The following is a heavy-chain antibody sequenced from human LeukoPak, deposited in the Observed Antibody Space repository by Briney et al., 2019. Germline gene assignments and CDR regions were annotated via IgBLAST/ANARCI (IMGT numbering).Heavy chain of an antibody. CDR2: ISSSSSNI. Sequence: GGSLRLSCAASALTFSSYSMNWVRQAPGKGREWVSYISSSSSNIYYADSVKGRFTISRDNAKHSLYLQMNSLRAEDTAVYYCARLSLTIFGVVIPDDAFDIWGQGTMVTVSS. D-gene: IGHD3-3*01. CDR1: ALTFSSYS. J-gene: IGHJ3*02. CDR3: ARLSLTIFGVVIPDDAFDI. V-gene: IGHV3-48*01.